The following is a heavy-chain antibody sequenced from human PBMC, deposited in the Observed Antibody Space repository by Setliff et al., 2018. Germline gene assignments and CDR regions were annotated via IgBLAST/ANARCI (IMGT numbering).Heavy chain of an antibody. CDR2: LYWNDRE. J-gene: IGHJ4*01. V-gene: IGHV2-5*01. CDR3: AHGGRYTYGPGYDY. CDR1: GFSLATTGVG. Sequence: SGPTLVNPTQTLTLTCTFSGFSLATTGVGVGWIRQPPGKALECLALLYWNDREEYSPSLKSRLTLTKDTSKNQVVLTMTNMDPVDTAIYYCAHGGRYTYGPGYDYWGQGALGTVS. D-gene: IGHD5-18*01.